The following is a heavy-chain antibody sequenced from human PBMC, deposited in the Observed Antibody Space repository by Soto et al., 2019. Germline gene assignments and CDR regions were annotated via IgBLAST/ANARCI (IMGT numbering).Heavy chain of an antibody. CDR3: ATVLGIVGPIDY. Sequence: QVQLVQSGAEEKKPGASVKVSCKASGYTFTSYAMHWVRQAPGQRLEWMGWINAGNGNTKYSQKFQGRVTITRDTAASPAYMELSSLRSEDTAVYYCATVLGIVGPIDYWGQGTLVTVSS. D-gene: IGHD1-26*01. CDR1: GYTFTSYA. CDR2: INAGNGNT. V-gene: IGHV1-3*05. J-gene: IGHJ4*02.